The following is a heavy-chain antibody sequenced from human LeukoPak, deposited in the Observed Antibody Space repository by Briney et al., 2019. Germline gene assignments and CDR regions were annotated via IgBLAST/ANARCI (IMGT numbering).Heavy chain of an antibody. CDR3: ARDRKYYDSSGYDY. J-gene: IGHJ4*02. CDR2: ISSSGSTI. V-gene: IGHV3-48*03. CDR1: GFTFSSYE. Sequence: GGSLRLSCAASGFTFSSYEMNWVRQAPGKGLEWVSYISSSGSTIYYADSVKGRFTIYRDNAKSSLYLLMNSLRAEDTAVYYCARDRKYYDSSGYDYWGQGTLVTVSS. D-gene: IGHD3-22*01.